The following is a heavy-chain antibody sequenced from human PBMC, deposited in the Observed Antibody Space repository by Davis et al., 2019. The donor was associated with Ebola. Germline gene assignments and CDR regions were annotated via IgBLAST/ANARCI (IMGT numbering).Heavy chain of an antibody. CDR2: INPNSGGT. CDR3: ARGGITMTVVPRDYYYGLDV. D-gene: IGHD3-22*01. V-gene: IGHV1-2*06. CDR1: GYTFTSYD. Sequence: ASVKVSCKASGYTFTSYDISWVRQAPGQGLEWMGRINPNSGGTNYAQKFQGRVTMTRDTSTSTAYMEINRLSSDDTAVYFCARGGITMTVVPRDYYYGLDVWGQGTTVTVSS. J-gene: IGHJ6*02.